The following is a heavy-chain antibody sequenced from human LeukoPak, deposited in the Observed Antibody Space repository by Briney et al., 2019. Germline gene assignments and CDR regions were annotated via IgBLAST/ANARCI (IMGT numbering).Heavy chain of an antibody. Sequence: PGGSLRLSCAASGITVSTFWMHWVRQAPGEGLVWVSRINTDGSVTNYADSVEGRFTISRDNAKNMLYLQMNDLRAEDTAVYYCVTDRYSDSAFGDWGQGTLVTDSS. CDR1: GITVSTFW. V-gene: IGHV3-74*01. CDR3: VTDRYSDSAFGD. CDR2: INTDGSVT. D-gene: IGHD1-26*01. J-gene: IGHJ4*02.